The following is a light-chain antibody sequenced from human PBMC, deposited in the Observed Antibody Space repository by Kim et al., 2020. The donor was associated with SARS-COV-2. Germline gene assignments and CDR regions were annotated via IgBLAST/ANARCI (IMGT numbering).Light chain of an antibody. CDR1: QSVTNN. CDR3: QQYNNWPSGT. J-gene: IGKJ1*01. Sequence: SPGERATLSCRASQSVTNNLAWYQQRPGQAPRLLIYGASTRATGIPARFSGSGSGTEFTLTISSLQSEDFAVYYCQQYNNWPSGTFGQGTKVDIK. CDR2: GAS. V-gene: IGKV3-15*01.